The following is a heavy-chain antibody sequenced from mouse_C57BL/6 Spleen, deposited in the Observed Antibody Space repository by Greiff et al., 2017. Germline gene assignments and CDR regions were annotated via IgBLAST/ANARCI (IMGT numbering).Heavy chain of an antibody. CDR2: IWSGGST. J-gene: IGHJ4*01. D-gene: IGHD1-1*01. Sequence: VHLVESGPGLVQPSQSLSITCTVSGFSLTSYGVHWVRQSPGKGLEWLGVIWSGGSTDYNAAFISRLSIGKDNSKSQVFFRMNSLQADDTAIYYCARITTGAMDYWGQGTSVTVSS. V-gene: IGHV2-2*01. CDR1: GFSLTSYG. CDR3: ARITTGAMDY.